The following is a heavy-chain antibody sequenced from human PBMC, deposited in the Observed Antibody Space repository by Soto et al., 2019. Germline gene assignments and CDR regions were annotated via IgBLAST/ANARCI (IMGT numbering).Heavy chain of an antibody. CDR1: GFTVSSNY. V-gene: IGHV3-66*01. D-gene: IGHD4-17*01. Sequence: PGGSLRLSCAASGFTVSSNYMSWVRQAPGKGLEWVSVIYSGGSTYYADSVKGRFTISRDNSKNTLYLQMNSLRAEDTAVYYCARDWGDYIRFDAFDIWGQGTMVTVSS. CDR3: ARDWGDYIRFDAFDI. CDR2: IYSGGST. J-gene: IGHJ3*02.